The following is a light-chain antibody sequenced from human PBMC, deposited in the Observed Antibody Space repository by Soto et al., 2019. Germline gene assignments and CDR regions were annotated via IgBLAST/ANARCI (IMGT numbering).Light chain of an antibody. CDR3: SSYAGSNAYV. CDR1: SSDVGGYNY. V-gene: IGLV2-8*01. CDR2: EVS. Sequence: QSALTQPPSASGSPGQSVTISCTGTSSDVGGYNYVSWYQQHPGKAPKLMIYEVSKRPSGGPDRFSGSKSGNTASLTVSGLKAEDEADYYCSSYAGSNAYVFGTGTKVTVL. J-gene: IGLJ1*01.